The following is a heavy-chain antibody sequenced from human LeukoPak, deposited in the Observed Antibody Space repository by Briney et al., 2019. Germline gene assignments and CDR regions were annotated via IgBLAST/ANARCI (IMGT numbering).Heavy chain of an antibody. V-gene: IGHV4-34*01. D-gene: IGHD3-16*01. CDR1: GFTFGDYA. CDR2: INHSGST. CDR3: ARSYLGRTLFDY. Sequence: LRLSCTASGFTFGDYAMSWFRQAPGKGLEWIGEINHSGSTNYNPSLKSRVTISVDTSKNQFSLKLSSVTAADTAVYYCARSYLGRTLFDYWGQGTLVTVSS. J-gene: IGHJ4*02.